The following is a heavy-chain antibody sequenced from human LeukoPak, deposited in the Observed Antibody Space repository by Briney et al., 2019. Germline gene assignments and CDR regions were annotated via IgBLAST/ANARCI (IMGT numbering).Heavy chain of an antibody. V-gene: IGHV3-23*01. J-gene: IGHJ4*01. D-gene: IGHD3-3*01. CDR2: ISGSGGST. CDR1: GLTFSSYA. CDR3: AKGPPGYYNFGSGYCHG. Sequence: PGGSLRLSCAASGLTFSSYAMSWVRQAPGKWLEWVSAISGSGGSTYYAYSVKRRLATSRDNTTNTLYLQMHSLRAEETAVYYCAKGPPGYYNFGSGYCHGWGHGTLVTVSS.